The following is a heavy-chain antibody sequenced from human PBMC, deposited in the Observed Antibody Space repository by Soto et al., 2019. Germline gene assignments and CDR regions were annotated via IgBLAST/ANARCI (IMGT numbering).Heavy chain of an antibody. D-gene: IGHD3-10*01. V-gene: IGHV4-34*01. CDR2: INHSGST. CDR3: ASLVGGYYGSGRDYYFDY. J-gene: IGHJ4*02. Sequence: SETLSLTCAVYGGSFSGYYWSWIRQPPGKGLEWIGEINHSGSTNYNPSLKSRVTISVDTSKNQFSLELSSVTAADTAVYYCASLVGGYYGSGRDYYFDYGGQGTLVTVSS. CDR1: GGSFSGYY.